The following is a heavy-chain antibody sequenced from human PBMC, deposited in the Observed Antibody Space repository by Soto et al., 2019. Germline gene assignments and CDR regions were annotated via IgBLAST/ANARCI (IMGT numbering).Heavy chain of an antibody. V-gene: IGHV3-74*01. CDR3: VRDRGQPDAFDI. Sequence: EVQLVESGGGLVQPGGSLRLSCAASEFTFNVYWVHWVRQAPGKGLVWVAHMNRDGTNINYADSVKGRFTISRDHAKNALYLQMNSLRVEDTTVYYCVRDRGQPDAFDIWGQGTVVTVSA. CDR2: MNRDGTNI. CDR1: EFTFNVYW. D-gene: IGHD1-1*01. J-gene: IGHJ3*02.